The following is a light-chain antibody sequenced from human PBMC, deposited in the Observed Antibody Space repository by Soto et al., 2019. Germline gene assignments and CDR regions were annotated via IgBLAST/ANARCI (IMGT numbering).Light chain of an antibody. Sequence: QSVLTQPPSVSGAPGQRVTISCTGSSSNFGAGYDVHWYQQLPGTAPKVLIYGNSNRPSGVPDRFSGPKSGTSASLAITGLQAEDEADYYCQSYDSSLSGYVFGTGTKVTVL. CDR3: QSYDSSLSGYV. CDR1: SSNFGAGYD. CDR2: GNS. J-gene: IGLJ1*01. V-gene: IGLV1-40*01.